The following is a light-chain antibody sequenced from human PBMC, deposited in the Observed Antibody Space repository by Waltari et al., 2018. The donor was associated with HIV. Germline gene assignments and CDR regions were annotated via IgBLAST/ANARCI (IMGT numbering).Light chain of an antibody. J-gene: IGLJ7*01. CDR3: GSYAGSYIHAV. Sequence: QSALTQLASVSGSPGQSITISCTGTTSDVGSYYLVSWYQQHPGKAPKPMIYEASNRPSGVPNRFSGSKPGNTASLTISGLQAEDEADYYGGSYAGSYIHAVFGGGTQLTVL. CDR1: TSDVGSYYL. CDR2: EAS. V-gene: IGLV2-23*01.